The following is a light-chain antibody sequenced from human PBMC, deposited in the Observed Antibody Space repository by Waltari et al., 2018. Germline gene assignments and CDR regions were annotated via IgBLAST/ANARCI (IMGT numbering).Light chain of an antibody. Sequence: QSALTQPPSASGSPGQSVTISCTGTSSDVGRYTSASWYQQHPGKAPKLMIYEVSKRPSGVPARLSGSKAGNTASLTVSGLQAEDEADYYCSSYAGSNNVVFGGGTKLTVL. CDR1: SSDVGRYTS. J-gene: IGLJ2*01. V-gene: IGLV2-8*01. CDR2: EVS. CDR3: SSYAGSNNVV.